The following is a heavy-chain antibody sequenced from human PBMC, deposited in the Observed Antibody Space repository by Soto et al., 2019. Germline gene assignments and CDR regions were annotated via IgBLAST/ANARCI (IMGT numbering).Heavy chain of an antibody. CDR3: ARRGISRIAAAGTDYYYYGMDV. CDR1: GGSISSYY. J-gene: IGHJ6*02. CDR2: IYYSGST. V-gene: IGHV4-59*01. D-gene: IGHD6-25*01. Sequence: SETLSLTCTVSGGSISSYYWSWIRQPPGKGLEWIGYIYYSGSTNYNPSLKSRVTISVDTSKSQFSLKLSSVTAADTAVYYCARRGISRIAAAGTDYYYYGMDVWGQGTTVTVSS.